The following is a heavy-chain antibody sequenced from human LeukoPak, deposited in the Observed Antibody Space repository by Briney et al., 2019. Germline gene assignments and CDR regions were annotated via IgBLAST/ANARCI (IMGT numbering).Heavy chain of an antibody. D-gene: IGHD3/OR15-3a*01. CDR2: IGVSGDT. Sequence: PGGSLRLSCAASGFTFSNYDMVWVRQVTGKGLEWVSGIGVSGDTYYSDSVKGRFAVSREGARSSLYLQMNGLRAGDTAIYYCARASDCRTSWCLSRGDYCLDCWGQGTLVTVSS. V-gene: IGHV3-13*01. J-gene: IGHJ4*02. CDR1: GFTFSNYD. CDR3: ARASDCRTSWCLSRGDYCLDC.